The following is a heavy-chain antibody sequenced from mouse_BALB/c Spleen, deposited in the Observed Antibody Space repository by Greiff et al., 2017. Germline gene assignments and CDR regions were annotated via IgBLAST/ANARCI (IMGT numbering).Heavy chain of an antibody. Sequence: QVQLKQSGAELARPGASVKLSCKASGYTFTSYWMQWVKQRPGQGLEWIGAIYPGDGDTRYTQKFKGKATLTADKSSSTAYMQLSSLASEDSAVYYCAGYGNLAYWGQGTLVTVSA. J-gene: IGHJ3*01. CDR3: AGYGNLAY. CDR2: IYPGDGDT. V-gene: IGHV1-87*01. D-gene: IGHD2-1*01. CDR1: GYTFTSYW.